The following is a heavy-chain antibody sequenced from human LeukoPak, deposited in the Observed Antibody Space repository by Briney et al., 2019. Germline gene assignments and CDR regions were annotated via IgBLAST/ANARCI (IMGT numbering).Heavy chain of an antibody. CDR2: INPNSGGT. CDR3: ARKAGYSYYMDV. D-gene: IGHD6-13*01. CDR1: GYTFTGYY. J-gene: IGHJ6*03. Sequence: ASVKVSCKASGYTFTGYYMHWVRQAPGQGLEWMGWINPNSGGTNYAQKFQGRVTMTRDTSISTAYMELSRLRSDDTAVYYCARKAGYSYYMDVWGKGTTVTVSS. V-gene: IGHV1-2*02.